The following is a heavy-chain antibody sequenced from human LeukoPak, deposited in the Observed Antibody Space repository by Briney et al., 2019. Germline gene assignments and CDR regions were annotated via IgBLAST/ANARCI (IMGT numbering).Heavy chain of an antibody. J-gene: IGHJ3*02. V-gene: IGHV1-2*02. CDR1: GYTFTSYY. CDR3: ARVDYYDSSDAFDI. D-gene: IGHD3-22*01. Sequence: ASVKVSCKASGYTFTSYYMHWVRQAPGQGLEWMGWINPNSGGTNYAQKFQGRVTMTRDTSISTAYMELSRLRSDDTAVYYCARVDYYDSSDAFDIWGQGTMVTVSS. CDR2: INPNSGGT.